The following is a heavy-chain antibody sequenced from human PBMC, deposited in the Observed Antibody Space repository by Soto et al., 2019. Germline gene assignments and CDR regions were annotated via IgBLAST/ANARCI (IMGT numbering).Heavy chain of an antibody. CDR1: GGSVSSGSYY. J-gene: IGHJ6*02. V-gene: IGHV4-61*01. CDR3: ARGDPYYDFWSGTFDYYYGMDV. Sequence: ETLSLTCTVSGGSVSSGSYYWSWIRQPPGKGLEWIGYIYYSGSTNYNPSLKSRVTISVDTSKNQFSLKLSSVTAADTAVYYCARGDPYYDFWSGTFDYYYGMDVWGQGTTVTVSS. CDR2: IYYSGST. D-gene: IGHD3-3*01.